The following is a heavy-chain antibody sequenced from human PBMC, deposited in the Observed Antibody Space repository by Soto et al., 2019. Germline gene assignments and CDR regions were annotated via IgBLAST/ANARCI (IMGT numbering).Heavy chain of an antibody. V-gene: IGHV4-34*01. Sequence: TSETLSLTCAVYGGSFSGYYWSWIRQPPGKGLEWIGEINHSGSTNYNPSLKSRVTISVDTSKNQFSLKLSSVTAEDTAVYYCARDISEGFFWGQGTLVTVSS. J-gene: IGHJ4*02. CDR2: INHSGST. CDR3: ARDISEGFF. D-gene: IGHD6-25*01. CDR1: GGSFSGYY.